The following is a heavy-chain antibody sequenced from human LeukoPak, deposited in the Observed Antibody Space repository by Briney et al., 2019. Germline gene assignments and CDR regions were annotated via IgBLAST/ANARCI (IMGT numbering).Heavy chain of an antibody. CDR3: ATASRYSLYMDV. CDR1: GGSFSSYY. D-gene: IGHD2-21*01. J-gene: IGHJ6*03. Sequence: PSETLSLTCTVSGGSFSSYYWSWIRQPAGKGLECIGRIYISGSTSYNPSLKSRVTMSVDTSKNQFSLRLSSVTAADTAVYYCATASRYSLYMDVWGKGTTVTASS. CDR2: IYISGST. V-gene: IGHV4-4*07.